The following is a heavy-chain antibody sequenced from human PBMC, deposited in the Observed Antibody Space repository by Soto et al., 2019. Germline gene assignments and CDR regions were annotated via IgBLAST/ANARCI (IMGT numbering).Heavy chain of an antibody. V-gene: IGHV4-34*01. CDR2: INHSGST. CDR1: GGSFSGYY. Sequence: SETLSLTCAVYGGSFSGYYWSWIRQPPGKGLEWIGEINHSGSTNYNPSLKSRVTISVDTSKNQFSLKLSSVTAADTAVYYCASLFDYGDSPYYFDYWGQGTLVTVSS. CDR3: ASLFDYGDSPYYFDY. J-gene: IGHJ4*02. D-gene: IGHD4-17*01.